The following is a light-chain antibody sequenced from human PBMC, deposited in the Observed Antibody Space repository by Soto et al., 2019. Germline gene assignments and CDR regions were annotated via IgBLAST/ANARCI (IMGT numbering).Light chain of an antibody. CDR3: QQYNNWPMYT. J-gene: IGKJ2*01. CDR1: QSVSSN. CDR2: GAS. Sequence: EIVMTQSPATLSVSPGERATLSCRASQSVSSNLAWYRQKPGQAPRVLIYGASTRATGIPARFSGSGSGTEFTLTLSSLQSEDFAVYYCQQYNNWPMYTFGQGTKLEIK. V-gene: IGKV3-15*01.